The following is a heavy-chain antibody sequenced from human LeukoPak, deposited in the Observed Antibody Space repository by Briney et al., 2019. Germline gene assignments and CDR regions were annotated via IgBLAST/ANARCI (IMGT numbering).Heavy chain of an antibody. V-gene: IGHV3-23*01. J-gene: IGHJ4*02. CDR3: SNAPFRDY. CDR1: GFTFTTYA. CDR2: SGSGTST. Sequence: GGSLRLSCAVSGFTFTTYAMTWVRQAPGKGLEWVSASGSGTSTYYADSVKGRFTISRDNSKNTLYLQINSLRAEDTAIYYCSNAPFRDYWGQGTLVTVSS.